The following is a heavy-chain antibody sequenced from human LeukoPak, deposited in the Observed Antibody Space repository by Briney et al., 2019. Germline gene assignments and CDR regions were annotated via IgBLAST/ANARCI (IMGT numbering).Heavy chain of an antibody. CDR1: GGSVSSGSYY. Sequence: NSSETLSLTCTVSGGSVSSGSYYWSWIRQPPGKGLEWIGYIYYSGSTNYNPSLKSRVTISVDTSKNQFSLKLSSVTAADTAVYYCAREREGYSGSPYYFDYWGQGTLVTVSS. D-gene: IGHD5-12*01. V-gene: IGHV4-61*01. CDR2: IYYSGST. J-gene: IGHJ4*02. CDR3: AREREGYSGSPYYFDY.